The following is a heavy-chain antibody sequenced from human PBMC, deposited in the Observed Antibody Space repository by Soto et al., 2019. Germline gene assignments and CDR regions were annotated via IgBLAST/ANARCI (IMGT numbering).Heavy chain of an antibody. CDR3: ARRMQNYYTMGV. V-gene: IGHV4-31*03. CDR2: ISYRGSA. J-gene: IGHJ6*02. CDR1: GFSISSGGYY. Sequence: PSETLSLTCPFSGFSISSGGYYWSWIRQHPGKGLEWIGYISYRGSAYYSPSLKSRVTISVDTSKNQFSLKVNSVTAADTAVYYCARRMQNYYTMGVWGQGTTVTVSS. D-gene: IGHD2-15*01.